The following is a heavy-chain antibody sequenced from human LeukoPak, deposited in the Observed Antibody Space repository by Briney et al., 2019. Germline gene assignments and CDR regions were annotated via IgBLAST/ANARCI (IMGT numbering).Heavy chain of an antibody. J-gene: IGHJ4*02. D-gene: IGHD4/OR15-4a*01. CDR1: GGSISSGDYY. CDR2: IYYSGST. CDR3: ARVRGYGDYFDY. V-gene: IGHV4-30-4*01. Sequence: SQTLSLTCTVSGGSISSGDYYWSWIRQPPGKGLEWIGYIYYSGSTYYNPSLKSRVTISVDTSKNQFSLKLSSVTAADTAVYYCARVRGYGDYFDYWGQGTLATVSS.